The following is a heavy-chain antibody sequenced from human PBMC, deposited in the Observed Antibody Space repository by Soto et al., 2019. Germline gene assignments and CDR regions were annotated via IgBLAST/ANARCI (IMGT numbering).Heavy chain of an antibody. V-gene: IGHV4-31*03. CDR2: IYYSGST. CDR3: ASPIIAVAGATFFDI. Sequence: PSETLSLTCTVSGGSISSGGYYWSWIRQHPGKGLEWIGYIYYSGSTYYNPSLKSRVTISVDTSKNQFSLKLSSVTAADTAVYYRASPIIAVAGATFFDIWGQGTMVTVSS. CDR1: GGSISSGGYY. J-gene: IGHJ3*02. D-gene: IGHD6-19*01.